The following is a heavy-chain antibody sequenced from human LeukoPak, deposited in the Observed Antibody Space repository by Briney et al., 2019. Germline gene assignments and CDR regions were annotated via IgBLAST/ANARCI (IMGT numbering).Heavy chain of an antibody. CDR1: GYRFGGDW. J-gene: IGHJ4*02. V-gene: IGHV5-10-1*01. D-gene: IGHD3-3*01. Sequence: GESLKISCKGPGYRFGGDWISWVRQMPGKGLEWMGRIHPSDSYTNYSPSFQGHVTISADKSISTAYLQWSSLKASDTAMYYCVREWLGPPRGPFDYWGQGTLVTVSS. CDR3: VREWLGPPRGPFDY. CDR2: IHPSDSYT.